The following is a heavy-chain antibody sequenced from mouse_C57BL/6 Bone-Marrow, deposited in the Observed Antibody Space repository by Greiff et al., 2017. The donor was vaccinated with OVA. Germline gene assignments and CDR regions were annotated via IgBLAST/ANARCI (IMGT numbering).Heavy chain of an antibody. D-gene: IGHD1-1*01. CDR2: IHPNSGST. V-gene: IGHV1-64*01. Sequence: QVQLKQPGAELVKPGASVKLSCKASGYTFTSYWMHWVKQRPGQGLEWIGMIHPNSGSTNYNEKFKSKATLTVDKSSSTAYMQLSSLTSEDSAVYYCARRRYGSSYPAWFAYWGQGTLVTVSA. CDR3: ARRRYGSSYPAWFAY. J-gene: IGHJ3*01. CDR1: GYTFTSYW.